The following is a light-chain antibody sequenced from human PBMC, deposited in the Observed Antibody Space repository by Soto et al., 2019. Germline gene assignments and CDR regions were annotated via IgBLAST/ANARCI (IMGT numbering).Light chain of an antibody. CDR1: QSVLYSSNNKNY. J-gene: IGKJ1*01. CDR2: WAS. CDR3: QQYYRSRT. V-gene: IGKV4-1*01. Sequence: DIVMTQSPDSLAVSLGERATVNCKSSQSVLYSSNNKNYLAWYQQKPGQPPKLLIYWASTRESGVPDRFTGSGSGTDFTLTISSLQAEDVAAYYCQQYYRSRTFGQGTKVEIK.